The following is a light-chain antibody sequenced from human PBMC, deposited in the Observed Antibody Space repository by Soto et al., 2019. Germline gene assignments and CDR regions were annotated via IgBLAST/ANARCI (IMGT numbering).Light chain of an antibody. Sequence: QSALTQPASVSASPGQSITISCTGTSSDVGGYNYVSWYQQHPGKAPKLIIYDVSNRPSGVSNRFSGSKSGNTASLTISGLQTEDEADYYCQSYDSDFVVFGGGTKVTVL. CDR2: DVS. J-gene: IGLJ2*01. V-gene: IGLV2-14*01. CDR1: SSDVGGYNY. CDR3: QSYDSDFVV.